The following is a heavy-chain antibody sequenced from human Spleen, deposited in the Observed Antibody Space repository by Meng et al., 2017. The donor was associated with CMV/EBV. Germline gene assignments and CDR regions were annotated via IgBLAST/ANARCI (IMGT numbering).Heavy chain of an antibody. J-gene: IGHJ4*02. CDR2: ITSNYI. CDR1: GFTFSSYT. CDR3: AREMRTEFYNWNSPHYFDY. Sequence: GESLKISCAASGFTFSSYTINWVRQAPGKGLEWVSSITSNYIYYADSVKGRFTLSRDNAKNSLYLQMNSLRAEDTAVYYCAREMRTEFYNWNSPHYFDYWGQGTLVTVSS. V-gene: IGHV3-21*01. D-gene: IGHD1-20*01.